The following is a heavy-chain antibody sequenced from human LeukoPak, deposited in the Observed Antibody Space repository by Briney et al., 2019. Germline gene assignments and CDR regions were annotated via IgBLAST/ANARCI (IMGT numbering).Heavy chain of an antibody. V-gene: IGHV1-18*04. J-gene: IGHJ4*02. CDR1: GYSFTDYY. Sequence: ASVKVSCKASGYSFTDYYLHWVRQAPGQGLEWMGWISAYNGNTNYAQKLQGRVTMTTDTSTSTAYMELRSLRSDDTAVYYCARDYYDSSGLYYFDYWGQGTLVTVSS. CDR2: ISAYNGNT. CDR3: ARDYYDSSGLYYFDY. D-gene: IGHD3-22*01.